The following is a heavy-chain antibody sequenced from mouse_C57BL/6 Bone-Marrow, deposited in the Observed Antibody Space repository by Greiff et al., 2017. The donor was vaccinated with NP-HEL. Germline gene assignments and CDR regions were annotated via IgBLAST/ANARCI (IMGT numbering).Heavy chain of an antibody. CDR1: GFSLTSYG. V-gene: IGHV2-2*01. D-gene: IGHD1-1*01. CDR3: AIITTVVEGYFDV. Sequence: VKLMESGPGLVQPSQSLSITCTVSGFSLTSYGVHWVRQSPGKGLEWLGVIWSGGSTDYNAAFISRLSISKDNSKSQVFFKMNSLQADDTAIYYCAIITTVVEGYFDVWGTGTTVTVSS. CDR2: IWSGGST. J-gene: IGHJ1*03.